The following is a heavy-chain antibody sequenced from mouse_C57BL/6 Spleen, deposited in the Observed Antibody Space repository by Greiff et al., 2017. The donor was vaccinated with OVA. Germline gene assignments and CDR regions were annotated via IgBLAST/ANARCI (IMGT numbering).Heavy chain of an antibody. J-gene: IGHJ3*01. D-gene: IGHD2-5*01. CDR2: ISYDGSN. Sequence: DVQLQESGPGLVKPSQSLSLTCSVTGYSITSGYYWNWIRQFPGNKLEWMGYISYDGSNNYNPSLKNRISITRDTSKNQFFLKLNSVTTEDTATYYCASTYYSNYAWFAYWGQGTLVTVSA. CDR3: ASTYYSNYAWFAY. V-gene: IGHV3-6*01. CDR1: GYSITSGYY.